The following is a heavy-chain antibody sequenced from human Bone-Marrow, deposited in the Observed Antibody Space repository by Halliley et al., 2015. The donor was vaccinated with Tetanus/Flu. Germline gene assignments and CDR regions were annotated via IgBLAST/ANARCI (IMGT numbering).Heavy chain of an antibody. J-gene: IGHJ4*02. Sequence: QLVQSGAEVKKPGESLKISCRASGYTFTTYWIGWVRQMPGRGLEWMGIVYPSDSDTRYNTSFQGQVTISADKSINTAYLQWRSLKASDTAMYYCARFGGPSFSNHYFDYWGQGTLVTVSS. V-gene: IGHV5-51*01. CDR3: ARFGGPSFSNHYFDY. CDR1: GYTFTTYW. CDR2: VYPSDSDT. D-gene: IGHD3-3*01.